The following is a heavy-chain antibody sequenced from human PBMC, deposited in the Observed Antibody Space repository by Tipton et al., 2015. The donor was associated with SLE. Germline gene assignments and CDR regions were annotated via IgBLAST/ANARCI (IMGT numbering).Heavy chain of an antibody. V-gene: IGHV4-59*12. D-gene: IGHD7-27*01. CDR2: IYYNGHT. CDR1: GDSITSYY. CDR3: ARGLGTHLYYYRYYMDV. Sequence: TLSLTCTVSGDSITSYYWNWIRQPPGKGLEWIGYIYYNGHTNYSPSLKSRVTISIDTSKNQFSLKLNSVTAADTAVYYCARGLGTHLYYYRYYMDVWGRGTTVTVSS. J-gene: IGHJ6*03.